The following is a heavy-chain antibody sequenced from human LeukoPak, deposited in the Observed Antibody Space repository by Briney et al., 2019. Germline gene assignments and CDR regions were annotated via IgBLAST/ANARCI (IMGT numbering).Heavy chain of an antibody. J-gene: IGHJ6*02. CDR2: IYYSGST. V-gene: IGHV4-39*01. CDR1: GGSISSSSYY. Sequence: PSETLSLTCTVSGGSISSSSYYWGWIRQPPGKGLEWIGSIYYSGSTYYNPSLKSRVTISVDTSKNQFSLKLSSVTAADTAVYYCARVGSPRWDYYYGMDVWGQGTTVTVSS. CDR3: ARVGSPRWDYYYGMDV. D-gene: IGHD1-26*01.